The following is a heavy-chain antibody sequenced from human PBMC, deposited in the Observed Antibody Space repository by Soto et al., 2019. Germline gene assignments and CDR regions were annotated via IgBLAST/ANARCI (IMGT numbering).Heavy chain of an antibody. D-gene: IGHD3-22*01. CDR1: GGSFSGYY. J-gene: IGHJ5*02. CDR2: INHSGST. CDR3: ARELNYDSSAKGWFDP. Sequence: SETLSLTCAVYGGSFSGYYWSWIRQPPGKGLEWIGEINHSGSTNYNPSLKSRVTISVDTSKNQFSLKLSSVTAADTAVYYCARELNYDSSAKGWFDPWGQGTLVTVPQ. V-gene: IGHV4-34*01.